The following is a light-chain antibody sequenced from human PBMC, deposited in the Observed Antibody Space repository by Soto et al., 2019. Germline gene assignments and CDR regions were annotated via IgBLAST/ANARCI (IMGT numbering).Light chain of an antibody. CDR1: QSISSS. V-gene: IGKV1-39*01. Sequence: DIQITKTPSSLSGSVGDSVTITCRASQSISSSLNWYQQKPGKAPRLLIYAASTLQSGVPSGFSGSGSGTDFALTISSLQPENFATYYCQQTFTTPHTFGQGTKVDIK. CDR3: QQTFTTPHT. CDR2: AAS. J-gene: IGKJ2*01.